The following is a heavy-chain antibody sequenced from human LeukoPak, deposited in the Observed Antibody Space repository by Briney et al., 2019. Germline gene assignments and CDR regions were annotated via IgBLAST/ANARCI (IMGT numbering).Heavy chain of an antibody. V-gene: IGHV1-69*13. J-gene: IGHJ4*02. D-gene: IGHD3-3*01. CDR1: GGTFSSYA. CDR3: ARAVFGVRGYFDY. Sequence: GASVKVSCKASGGTFSSYAISWVRQAPRQGLEWMGGIIPIFGTANYAQKFQGRVTITADESTSTAYMELSSLRSEDTAVYYCARAVFGVRGYFDYWGQGTLVTVSS. CDR2: IIPIFGTA.